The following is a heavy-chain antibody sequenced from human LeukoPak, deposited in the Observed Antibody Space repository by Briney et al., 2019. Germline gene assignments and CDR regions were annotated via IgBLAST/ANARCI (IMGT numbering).Heavy chain of an antibody. CDR3: ASFFSCSGGSCYTDLLPKPIYFDY. D-gene: IGHD2-15*01. J-gene: IGHJ4*02. CDR2: INPNSGGT. CDR1: GYTFTGYY. V-gene: IGHV1-2*06. Sequence: GASVKVSCKASGYTFTGYYLHWVRQAPGQGLEWMGRINPNSGGTNYAQKFQGRVTMTRDTSISTAYMELSRLRSDDTAVYYCASFFSCSGGSCYTDLLPKPIYFDYWGKGTLVTVSS.